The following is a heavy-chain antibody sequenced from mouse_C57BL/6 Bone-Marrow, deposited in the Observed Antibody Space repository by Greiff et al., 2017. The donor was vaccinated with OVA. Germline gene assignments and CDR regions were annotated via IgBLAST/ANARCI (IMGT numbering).Heavy chain of an antibody. CDR2: IRNKANGYTT. J-gene: IGHJ3*01. Sequence: DVKLVESGGGLVQPGGSLSLSCAASGFTFTDYYMSWVRQPPGKALEWLGFIRNKANGYTTEYSASVKGRFTISRDNSQSILYLQMNALRAEDSATYYCARSLLYDYDEGAFAYWGQGTLVTVSA. CDR1: GFTFTDYY. V-gene: IGHV7-3*01. CDR3: ARSLLYDYDEGAFAY. D-gene: IGHD2-4*01.